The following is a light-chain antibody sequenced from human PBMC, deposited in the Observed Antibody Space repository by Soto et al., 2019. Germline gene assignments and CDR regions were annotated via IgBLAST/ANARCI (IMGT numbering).Light chain of an antibody. V-gene: IGLV2-8*01. J-gene: IGLJ2*01. CDR2: EVS. CDR1: SSDVGGYNY. Sequence: QSALTQPPSASGAPGPSVTISCTGTSSDVGGYNYVSWYQQHPGKAPKLMIYEVSQRPSGVPDRFSGSKSGNTASLTVSGIQAEEEADYYCSSYAGSNNLVVGGGTKLTV. CDR3: SSYAGSNNLV.